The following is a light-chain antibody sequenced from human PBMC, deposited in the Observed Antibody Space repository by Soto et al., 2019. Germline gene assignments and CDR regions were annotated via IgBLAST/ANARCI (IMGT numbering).Light chain of an antibody. J-gene: IGKJ4*01. Sequence: EIVMTQSPATLSVSPGERATLSCRASQSVGNNLAWNQQRAGQAPRLLISGASTRATGIPARFSGSGSGTEFTLTITSLQSEDFAVYYCQQYDNWPPLTFGGGTKVEIK. CDR1: QSVGNN. CDR2: GAS. V-gene: IGKV3-15*01. CDR3: QQYDNWPPLT.